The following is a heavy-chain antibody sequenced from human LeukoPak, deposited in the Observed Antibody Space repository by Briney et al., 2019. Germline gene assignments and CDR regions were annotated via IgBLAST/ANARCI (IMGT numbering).Heavy chain of an antibody. CDR2: IKQDGSEK. V-gene: IGHV3-7*03. CDR3: ARDGRGYTCGNDY. J-gene: IGHJ4*02. Sequence: AGGSLRLSCAASGFTFSPYWMSWVRQAPGKGLEWVANIKQDGSEKYYVDSVKGRFTISGDNAKKSLYLQMNSLRAEDTAVYYCARDGRGYTCGNDYWGQGTLVTVSS. D-gene: IGHD5-18*01. CDR1: GFTFSPYW.